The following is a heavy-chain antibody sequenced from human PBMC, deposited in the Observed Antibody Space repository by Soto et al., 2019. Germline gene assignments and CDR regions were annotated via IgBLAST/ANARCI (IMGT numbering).Heavy chain of an antibody. V-gene: IGHV4-4*07. CDR1: GASISNAY. CDR2: IHSSGTF. J-gene: IGHJ6*02. D-gene: IGHD5-12*01. CDR3: ARDNIVSKGYGMDV. Sequence: QVQLQESGPGLVKPSETLSLTCTVSGASISNAYWSWIRQAAGKRLEWIGRIHSSGTFNYTPSLKSRVSISRDTSKNQISLKLSSVTAADTAVYYCARDNIVSKGYGMDVWGQGTTVTVSS.